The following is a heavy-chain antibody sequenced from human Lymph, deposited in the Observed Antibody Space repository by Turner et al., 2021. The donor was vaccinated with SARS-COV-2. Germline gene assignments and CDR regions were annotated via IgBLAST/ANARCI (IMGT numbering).Heavy chain of an antibody. CDR3: GKSSAMFGCGEGRRMDV. V-gene: IGHV3-30*18. Sequence: QVQLVEYGGGVVRPGRSLRLSCPASGFNFNTYGMHLVREGSGKGLEWVAVISYEGSIKRYADSLKGRFTISKDSSRNTVDLQINCRGVEDTAVYFWGKSSAMFGCGEGRRMDVWGQGTTVTVSS. CDR2: ISYEGSIK. D-gene: IGHD3-10*01. J-gene: IGHJ6*02. CDR1: GFNFNTYG.